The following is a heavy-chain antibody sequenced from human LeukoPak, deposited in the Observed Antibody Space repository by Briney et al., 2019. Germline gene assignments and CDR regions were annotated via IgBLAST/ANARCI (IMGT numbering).Heavy chain of an antibody. V-gene: IGHV3-30-3*01. CDR2: ISYDGSNK. CDR3: ASPRRIAAAGLDY. CDR1: GFTFSSYA. D-gene: IGHD6-13*01. J-gene: IGHJ4*02. Sequence: PGGSLRLSCAASGFTFSSYAMHWVRQAPGKGLEWVAVISYDGSNKYYADSVKGRFTISRDNSKNTLYLQMNSLRAEDTAVYYCASPRRIAAAGLDYWGQGTLVTVSS.